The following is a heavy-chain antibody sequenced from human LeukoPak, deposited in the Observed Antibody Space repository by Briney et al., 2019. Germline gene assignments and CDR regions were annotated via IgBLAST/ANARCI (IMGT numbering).Heavy chain of an antibody. D-gene: IGHD6-19*01. Sequence: PGRSLRLSCAASGFTFSSYSLNWVRQAPGMGLEWVSSISSSSHYIYYADSVKGRFTTSRDNAKNSLYLQMNSLRAEDTAVYYCARDVSGWTNYYYYYYMDVWGKGTTVTVSS. V-gene: IGHV3-21*01. CDR2: ISSSSHYI. CDR3: ARDVSGWTNYYYYYYMDV. J-gene: IGHJ6*03. CDR1: GFTFSSYS.